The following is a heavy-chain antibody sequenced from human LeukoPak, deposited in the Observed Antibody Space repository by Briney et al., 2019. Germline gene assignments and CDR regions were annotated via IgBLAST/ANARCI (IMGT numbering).Heavy chain of an antibody. CDR3: ARAVAFDH. V-gene: IGHV3-48*01. Sequence: GGSLRLSCVASGFTFSDFSMNWVRQAPGKGPEWLSYISSGGGTTYYADSVKGRFTISRDNVKNSVYLQMNRLRPDDTALYYFARAVAFDHWGQGSLVTVSS. CDR2: ISSGGGTT. J-gene: IGHJ4*02. CDR1: GFTFSDFS.